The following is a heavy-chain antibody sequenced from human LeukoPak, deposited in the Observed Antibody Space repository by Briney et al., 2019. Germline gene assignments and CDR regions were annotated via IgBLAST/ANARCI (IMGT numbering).Heavy chain of an antibody. Sequence: PSETLSLTCAVNGGSFSGYYCSWIRQPPGKGLEWIGEINHSGSTNYNPSLKSRVTISVDTSKKKFSLKLSSVTAADTAVYYCARHVRKRGIAGAGTPGWFDPWGQGTLVTVSS. V-gene: IGHV4-34*01. D-gene: IGHD6-19*01. CDR1: GGSFSGYY. CDR3: ARHVRKRGIAGAGTPGWFDP. CDR2: INHSGST. J-gene: IGHJ5*02.